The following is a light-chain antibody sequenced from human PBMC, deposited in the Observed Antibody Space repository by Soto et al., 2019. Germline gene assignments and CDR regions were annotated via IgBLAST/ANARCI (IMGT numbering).Light chain of an antibody. J-gene: IGLJ2*01. CDR3: AAWDDSLNGVV. Sequence: QSVLTQPPSASGAPGQRVTISCSGSSSNIGSDSVSWYQQLPGTAPKLLIYNNNQRPSGVPDRFSGSKSGTSASLAIGGLQSEDEADYYCAAWDDSLNGVVFGGGTKLTVL. CDR2: NNN. V-gene: IGLV1-44*01. CDR1: SSNIGSDS.